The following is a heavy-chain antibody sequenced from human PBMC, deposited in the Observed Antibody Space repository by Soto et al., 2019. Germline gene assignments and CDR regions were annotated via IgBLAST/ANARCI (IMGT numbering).Heavy chain of an antibody. J-gene: IGHJ6*02. D-gene: IGHD3-10*01. CDR1: GGPISSGLNY. CDR2: IYYSGNT. V-gene: IGHV4-30-4*08. Sequence: SLPLTCSVYGGPISSGLNYWSWIRQHPGKGREWIGNIYYSGNTYYNPSLKSRLSISIDTSKNQFSLKVGSVTAADTAVYYCARHSSFGWFGELFAYYYGMDVWGQGTTVS. CDR3: ARHSSFGWFGELFAYYYGMDV.